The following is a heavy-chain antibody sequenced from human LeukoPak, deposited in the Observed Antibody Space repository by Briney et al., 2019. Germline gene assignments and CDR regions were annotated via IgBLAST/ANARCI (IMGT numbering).Heavy chain of an antibody. V-gene: IGHV4-4*07. Sequence: SETLSLTCTVSGGSISSYSWSWIRQPAGKGLEWIGRIYTSVTTNYNPSLNSRVTMSLDTSKNQFSLNLTSVTAADTAVYYCAREATQPSRWFDPWGQGTLVTVS. CDR3: AREATQPSRWFDP. CDR1: GGSISSYS. D-gene: IGHD6-13*01. J-gene: IGHJ5*02. CDR2: IYTSVTT.